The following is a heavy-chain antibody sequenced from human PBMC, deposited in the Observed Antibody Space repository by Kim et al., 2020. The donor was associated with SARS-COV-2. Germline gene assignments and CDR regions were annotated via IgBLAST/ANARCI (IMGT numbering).Heavy chain of an antibody. Sequence: GGSLRLSCAASGFRFGDYAMYWVRQVPGQGLDWVSLISWDGHATYYADSMQGRSTISRDNSRNSLYLQMDSLRPEDSALYYCVRGADSSCPFPHWYFDVWGRGTLVSVSS. CDR3: VRGADSSCPFPHWYFDV. V-gene: IGHV3-43D*03. CDR1: GFRFGDYA. J-gene: IGHJ2*01. CDR2: ISWDGHAT. D-gene: IGHD6-13*01.